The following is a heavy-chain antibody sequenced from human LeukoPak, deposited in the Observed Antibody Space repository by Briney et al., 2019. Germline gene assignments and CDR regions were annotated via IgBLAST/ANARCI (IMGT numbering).Heavy chain of an antibody. CDR3: VRDFRSADY. V-gene: IGHV3-23*01. Sequence: GGSLRLSCAASGFTFSSYAMSWVRQAPGKGLEWVSAISGSGGSTYYADSVKARFSVSRDNARNTVYLQMNSLRAEDTAVYYCVRDFRSADYWGQGTLVTVSS. CDR2: ISGSGGST. J-gene: IGHJ4*02. CDR1: GFTFSSYA.